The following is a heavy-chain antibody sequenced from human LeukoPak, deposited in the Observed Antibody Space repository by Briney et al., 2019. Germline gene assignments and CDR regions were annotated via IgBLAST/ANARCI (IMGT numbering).Heavy chain of an antibody. CDR1: GFTFSSYS. J-gene: IGHJ4*02. V-gene: IGHV3-21*01. CDR3: ARGLGYCSSTSCKGAFVY. D-gene: IGHD2-2*01. Sequence: GGSLRLSCAASGFTFSSYSMNWVRQAPGKGLEWVSSISSSSSYIYYADSVKGRFTISRDNAKNSLYLQMNSLRAEDTAVYYCARGLGYCSSTSCKGAFVYWGQGTLVTVSS. CDR2: ISSSSSYI.